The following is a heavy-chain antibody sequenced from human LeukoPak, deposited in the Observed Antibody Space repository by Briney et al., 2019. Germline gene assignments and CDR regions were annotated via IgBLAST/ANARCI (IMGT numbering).Heavy chain of an antibody. CDR2: IWYDGSYK. V-gene: IGHV3-33*08. CDR3: ARDHGSGSYPLDY. J-gene: IGHJ4*02. Sequence: GGSLRLSCAASGFTVSSNYMSWVRQAPGKGPEWVAVIWYDGSYKYYGDSAKGRFTISRDNSKNTLYLQINSLRAEDTAVYYCARDHGSGSYPLDYWGQGTLVTVSS. CDR1: GFTVSSNY. D-gene: IGHD3-10*01.